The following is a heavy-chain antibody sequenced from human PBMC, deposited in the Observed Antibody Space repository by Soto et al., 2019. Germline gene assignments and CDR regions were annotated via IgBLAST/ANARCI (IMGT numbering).Heavy chain of an antibody. CDR2: VNPILSMS. CDR1: GDTFSFYS. Sequence: VQLVQSGAEVKRPGSSVKVSCKASGDTFSFYSINWVRQAPGLGLEWMGRVNPILSMSNYAQRFQGRVTMHADKSTSTAYMELSGLRSEDTAMYYCATSYGSGYRAFDYWGQGALVTVSS. V-gene: IGHV1-69*04. J-gene: IGHJ4*02. CDR3: ATSYGSGYRAFDY. D-gene: IGHD3-10*01.